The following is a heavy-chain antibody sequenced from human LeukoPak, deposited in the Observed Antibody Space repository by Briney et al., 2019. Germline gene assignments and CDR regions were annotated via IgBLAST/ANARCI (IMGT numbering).Heavy chain of an antibody. CDR2: ISAYNGNT. J-gene: IGHJ6*03. CDR1: GYTFTSYG. V-gene: IGHV1-18*01. CDR3: ARSPRSIAARQDYYYYYMDV. Sequence: GASVKVSRKASGYTFTSYGISWVRQAPGQGLEWMGWISAYNGNTNYAQKLQGRVTMTTDTSASTAYMELRSLRSDDTAVYYCARSPRSIAARQDYYYYYMDVWSKGTTVTVSS. D-gene: IGHD6-6*01.